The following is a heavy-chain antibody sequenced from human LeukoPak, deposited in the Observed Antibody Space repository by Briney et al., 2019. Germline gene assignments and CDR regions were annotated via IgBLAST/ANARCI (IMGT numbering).Heavy chain of an antibody. D-gene: IGHD3-22*01. Sequence: PSETLSLTCAVYGGSFSGYYWTWIRQPPGKGLEWIGEINHSGNTNYNPSLKSRVAISVDTSENQFSLKLSSVIAADTAMYYCARSKDGSGFAAYWGQGTQVTVSS. J-gene: IGHJ4*02. CDR2: INHSGNT. CDR3: ARSKDGSGFAAY. CDR1: GGSFSGYY. V-gene: IGHV4-34*01.